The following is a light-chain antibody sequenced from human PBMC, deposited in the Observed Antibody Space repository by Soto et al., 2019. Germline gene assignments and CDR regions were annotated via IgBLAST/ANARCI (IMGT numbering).Light chain of an antibody. CDR3: QQLNSYPFT. CDR2: AAS. Sequence: DIQLTQSPSFLSASVGDRVTITCRASQGISSYLAWYQQKPGKAPKLLIYAASPLQSGVTSRFSGSGSGTEFTLTISSLQPEDFATYYCQQLNSYPFTFGGGTKVEIK. J-gene: IGKJ4*01. CDR1: QGISSY. V-gene: IGKV1-9*01.